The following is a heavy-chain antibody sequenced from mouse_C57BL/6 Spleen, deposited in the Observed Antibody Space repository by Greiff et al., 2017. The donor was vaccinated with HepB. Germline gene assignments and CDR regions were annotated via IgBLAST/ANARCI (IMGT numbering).Heavy chain of an antibody. CDR2: IDPENGDT. J-gene: IGHJ1*03. V-gene: IGHV14-4*01. CDR1: GFNIKDDY. CDR3: TTPRRYFDV. Sequence: VQLKQSGAELVRPGASVKLSCTASGFNIKDDYMHWVKQRPEQGLEWIGWIDPENGDTEYASKLQGKATITADTSSNTAYLQLSSLTSEETAVYYGTTPRRYFDVWGTGTTVTVSS.